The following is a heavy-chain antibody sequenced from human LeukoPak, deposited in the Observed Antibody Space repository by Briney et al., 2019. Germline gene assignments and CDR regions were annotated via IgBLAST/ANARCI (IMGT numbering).Heavy chain of an antibody. CDR1: GFTFSNYA. D-gene: IGHD3-9*01. J-gene: IGHJ4*02. CDR3: AKWGNYDVLNGYYVSDY. V-gene: IGHV3-23*01. Sequence: GGSLRLSCAASGFTFSNYAMSWVRQAPGKGLEWVSAITGGGSGIYYADSMKSRFTISRDNSKNTLYLQINGLRAEDTAVYYCAKWGNYDVLNGYYVSDYWGQGTLSPSRQ. CDR2: ITGGGSGI.